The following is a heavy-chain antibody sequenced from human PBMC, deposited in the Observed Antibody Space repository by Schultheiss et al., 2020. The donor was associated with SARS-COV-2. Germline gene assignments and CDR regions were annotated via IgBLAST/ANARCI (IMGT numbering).Heavy chain of an antibody. Sequence: GSLRLSCAASGFTVSSNYMSWVRQAPGKGLEWIGEINHSGSTNYNPSLKSRVTISVDTSKNQFSLNLSSVTAADTAEYYCAREIVGASDYWGQGTLVTVSS. D-gene: IGHD1-26*01. CDR2: INHSGST. CDR3: AREIVGASDY. CDR1: GFTVSSNY. J-gene: IGHJ4*02. V-gene: IGHV4-34*01.